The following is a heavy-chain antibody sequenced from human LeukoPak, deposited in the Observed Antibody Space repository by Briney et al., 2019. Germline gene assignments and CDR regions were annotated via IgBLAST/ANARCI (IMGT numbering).Heavy chain of an antibody. V-gene: IGHV4-34*01. CDR1: GGSFSGYY. J-gene: IGHJ4*02. D-gene: IGHD2-8*01. CDR2: INHSGST. CDR3: AGVQHTRYCTNGVCYKRPFDY. Sequence: SETLSLTCAVYGGSFSGYYWSWIRQPPGKGLEWIGEINHSGSTNYNPSLKSRVTISVDTSKNQFSLKLSSVTAADTAVYYCAGVQHTRYCTNGVCYKRPFDYWGQGTLVTVSS.